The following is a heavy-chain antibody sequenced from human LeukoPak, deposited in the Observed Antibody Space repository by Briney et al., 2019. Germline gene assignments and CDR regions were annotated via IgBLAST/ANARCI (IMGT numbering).Heavy chain of an antibody. CDR3: ARVFIPPLIVVPAAIPFDI. J-gene: IGHJ3*02. D-gene: IGHD2-2*02. CDR1: GYTFTGYY. V-gene: IGHV1-2*02. Sequence: ASVKVSCKASGYTFTGYYMHWVRQAPGQGLEWMGWINPNSGATNYAQKFLGRVTMTRDTSIRTAYMELSRLRSDDTAVYYCARVFIPPLIVVPAAIPFDIWGQGTMVTVSS. CDR2: INPNSGAT.